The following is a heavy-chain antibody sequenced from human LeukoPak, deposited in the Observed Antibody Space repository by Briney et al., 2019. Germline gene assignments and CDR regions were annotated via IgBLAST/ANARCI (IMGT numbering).Heavy chain of an antibody. J-gene: IGHJ4*02. CDR1: GLTFSSYA. V-gene: IGHV3-30*04. D-gene: IGHD4-17*01. CDR3: ARGPDYGDYVY. Sequence: GRSLRLSCAASGLTFSSYAMHWVRQAPGKGLEWVAVISYDGSDKYYADSVKGRFTISRDNSKNTLYLQMNSLRAEDTAVYYCARGPDYGDYVYWGQGTLVTVSS. CDR2: ISYDGSDK.